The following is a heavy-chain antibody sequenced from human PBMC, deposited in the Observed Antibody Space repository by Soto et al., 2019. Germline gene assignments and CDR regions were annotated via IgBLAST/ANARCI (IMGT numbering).Heavy chain of an antibody. CDR3: AKAAQTRYNWNDLGNWFDP. Sequence: QVQLVQSGAEVKKPGSSVKVSCKESGRTFSSYAIAWVRQAPGQGLEWMGGIVPIFGVANYAHKFQGRVAITADEATNTAYMELSSLRSDDTAVYYCAKAAQTRYNWNDLGNWFDPWGQGTLVTVSS. D-gene: IGHD1-1*01. CDR1: GRTFSSYA. V-gene: IGHV1-69*01. J-gene: IGHJ5*02. CDR2: IVPIFGVA.